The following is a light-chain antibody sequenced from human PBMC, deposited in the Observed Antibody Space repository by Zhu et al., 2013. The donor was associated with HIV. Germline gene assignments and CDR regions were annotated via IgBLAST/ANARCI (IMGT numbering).Light chain of an antibody. CDR3: QQRSNWPST. CDR1: QTVFNY. J-gene: IGKJ3*01. CDR2: DAS. V-gene: IGKV3-11*01. Sequence: EIVMTQSPATLSVSPGDRATLSCRASQTVFNYLAWYQQRPGQPPRLLIFDASTRATGVPARFSGSGSGTDFTLTISSLEPEDFAVYYCQQRSNWPSTFGPGTKVDIK.